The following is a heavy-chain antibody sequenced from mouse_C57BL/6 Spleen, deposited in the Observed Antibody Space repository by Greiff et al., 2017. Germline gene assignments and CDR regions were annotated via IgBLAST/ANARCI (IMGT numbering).Heavy chain of an antibody. CDR1: GYTFTSYG. J-gene: IGHJ4*01. V-gene: IGHV1-81*01. CDR3: ARSDSNPMDY. D-gene: IGHD2-5*01. Sequence: QVQLQQSGAELARPGASVKLSCKASGYTFTSYGISWVKQRTGQGLEWIGEISPRSGNTYYNEKFKGKATLTADKSSSTAYMELRSLTSEDSAVYVYARSDSNPMDYWGQGTSVTVSS. CDR2: ISPRSGNT.